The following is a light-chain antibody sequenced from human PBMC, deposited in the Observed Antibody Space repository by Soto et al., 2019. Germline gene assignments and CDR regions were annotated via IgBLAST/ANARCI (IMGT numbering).Light chain of an antibody. Sequence: QSVLTQPASVSGSPGQSITISCTGTSSDVGGYDFVSWYRQYPGQAPKILIYEVTHRPSGVPDRFSGSKSGNTASLTISGLQADDEADYYCSSYTITSSPVLGTGTKVTVL. V-gene: IGLV2-14*01. CDR2: EVT. CDR1: SSDVGGYDF. J-gene: IGLJ1*01. CDR3: SSYTITSSPV.